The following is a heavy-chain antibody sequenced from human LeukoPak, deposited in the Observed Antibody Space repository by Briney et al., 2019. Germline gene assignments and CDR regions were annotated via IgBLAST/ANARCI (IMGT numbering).Heavy chain of an antibody. CDR1: GYTVTDYY. V-gene: IGHV1-2*02. CDR3: ARARMYYDILAGYRPYYFDC. CDR2: INPNSGGT. Sequence: ASVKVSCKASGYTVTDYYLHWVRQAPGQGLEWMGWINPNSGGTNFTQKFQGRVTMTGDTSISTAYMELSRLRSDDTAVYYCARARMYYDILAGYRPYYFDCWRQG. D-gene: IGHD3-9*01. J-gene: IGHJ4*02.